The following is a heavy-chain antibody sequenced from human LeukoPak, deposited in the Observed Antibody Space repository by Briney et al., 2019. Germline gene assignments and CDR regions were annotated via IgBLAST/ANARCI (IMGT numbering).Heavy chain of an antibody. CDR1: GYTFTSYD. J-gene: IGHJ4*02. CDR3: ARGRITIFGVVIIAGDFDY. D-gene: IGHD3-3*01. CDR2: MNPNSGNT. Sequence: GASVKVSCKASGYTFTSYDINWVRQATGQGLEWMGWMNPNSGNTGYAQKFQGSVTITRNTSISTAYMELSSLRSEDTAVYYCARGRITIFGVVIIAGDFDYWGQGTLVTVSS. V-gene: IGHV1-8*03.